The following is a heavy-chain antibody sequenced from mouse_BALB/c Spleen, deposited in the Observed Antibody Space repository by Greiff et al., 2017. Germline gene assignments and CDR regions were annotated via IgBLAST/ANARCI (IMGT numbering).Heavy chain of an antibody. J-gene: IGHJ2*01. CDR2: ISSGSSTI. V-gene: IGHV5-17*02. Sequence: EVKLEESGGGLVQPGGSRKLSCAASGFTFSSFGMHWVRQAPEKGLEWVAYISSGSSTIYYADTVKGRFTISRDNPKNTLFLQMTSLRSEDTAMYYCARSAFITTVVATGFDYWGQGTTLTVSS. D-gene: IGHD1-1*01. CDR3: ARSAFITTVVATGFDY. CDR1: GFTFSSFG.